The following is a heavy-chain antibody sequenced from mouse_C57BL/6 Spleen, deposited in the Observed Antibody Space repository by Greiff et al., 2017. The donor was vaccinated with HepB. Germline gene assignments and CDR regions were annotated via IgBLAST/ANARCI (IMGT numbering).Heavy chain of an antibody. CDR2: ISDGGSYT. CDR1: GFTFSSYA. J-gene: IGHJ2*01. Sequence: EVQRVESGGGLVKPGGSLKLSCAASGFTFSSYAMSWVRQTPEKRLEWVATISDGGSYTYNPDNVKGRFTISRDNAKNNLYLQMSHLTSEDTAMYYCARERGDYGSFDYWGQGTTLTVAS. V-gene: IGHV5-4*01. D-gene: IGHD1-2*01. CDR3: ARERGDYGSFDY.